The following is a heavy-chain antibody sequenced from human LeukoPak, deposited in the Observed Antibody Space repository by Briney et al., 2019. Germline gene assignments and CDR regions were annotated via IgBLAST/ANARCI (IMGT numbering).Heavy chain of an antibody. D-gene: IGHD5-18*01. CDR2: ISPNGDTT. CDR1: GFTFNIHA. CDR3: ARGLQYSYGLGFDY. V-gene: IGHV3-23*01. J-gene: IGHJ4*02. Sequence: PGGSLRLSCAASGFTFNIHAMTWARQAPGRGLEWVSVISPNGDTTFYADSVKGRFTISRDNSKNMVFLQMDSLGAEDMAVYYCARGLQYSYGLGFDYWGQGTLVTVSS.